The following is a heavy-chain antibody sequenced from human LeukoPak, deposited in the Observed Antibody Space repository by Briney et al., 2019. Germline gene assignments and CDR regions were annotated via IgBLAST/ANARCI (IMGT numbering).Heavy chain of an antibody. CDR1: GFTFRNPW. V-gene: IGHV3-15*01. D-gene: IGHD3-9*01. CDR2: SKSKTDGETT. Sequence: GGSLRLSCAGSGFTFRNPWMSWVRQAPGKGREWVGRSKSKTDGETTDYGAPVKGRFTISRDDSKSTLYLQMNSLKTEDTAFFFFKQKTAYDILTGDNYGMDVWGQGTTVTVSS. CDR3: KQKTAYDILTGDNYGMDV. J-gene: IGHJ6*02.